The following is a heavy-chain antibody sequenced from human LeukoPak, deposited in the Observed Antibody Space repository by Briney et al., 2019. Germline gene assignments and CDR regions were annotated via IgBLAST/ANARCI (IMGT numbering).Heavy chain of an antibody. V-gene: IGHV1-8*01. CDR1: GYTLTELS. J-gene: IGHJ6*02. CDR3: ARVGLTYYDFWSGYSLTAYYYYYGMDV. D-gene: IGHD3-3*01. Sequence: GASVKVSCKVSGYTLTELSMHWVRQAPGQGLEWMGWMNPNSGNTGYAQKFQGRVTMTRNTSISTAYMELSSLRSEDTAVYYCARVGLTYYDFWSGYSLTAYYYYYGMDVWGQGTTVTVSS. CDR2: MNPNSGNT.